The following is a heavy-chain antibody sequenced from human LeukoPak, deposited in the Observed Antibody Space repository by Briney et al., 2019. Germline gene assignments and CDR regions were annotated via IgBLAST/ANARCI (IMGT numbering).Heavy chain of an antibody. D-gene: IGHD3-22*01. CDR3: ARGDRRAYYNWFDP. CDR2: MNPNSGNT. V-gene: IGHV1-8*03. Sequence: ASVKVSCKASGYTFTSYYMHWVRQATGQGLEWMGWMNPNSGNTGYAQKFQGRVTITRNTSISTAYMELSSLRSEDTAVYYCARGDRRAYYNWFDPWGQGTLVTVSS. CDR1: GYTFTSYY. J-gene: IGHJ5*02.